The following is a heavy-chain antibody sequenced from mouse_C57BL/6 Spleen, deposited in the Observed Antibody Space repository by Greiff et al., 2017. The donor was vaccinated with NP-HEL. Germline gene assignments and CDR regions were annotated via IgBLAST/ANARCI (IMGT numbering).Heavy chain of an antibody. D-gene: IGHD2-1*01. Sequence: VQVVESGAELVKPGASVKISCKASGYAFSSYWMNWVKQRPGKGLEWIGQIYPGDGDTNYNGKFKGKATLTADKSSSTAYMQLSSLTSEDSAVYFCARNYGNSWFAYWGQGTLVTVSA. CDR2: IYPGDGDT. CDR1: GYAFSSYW. J-gene: IGHJ3*01. CDR3: ARNYGNSWFAY. V-gene: IGHV1-80*01.